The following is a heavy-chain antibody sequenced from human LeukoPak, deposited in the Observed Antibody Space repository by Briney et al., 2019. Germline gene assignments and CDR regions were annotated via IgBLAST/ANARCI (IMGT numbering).Heavy chain of an antibody. V-gene: IGHV4-34*01. CDR1: GGSFSGYY. Sequence: SETLSLTCAVYGGSFSGYYWSWIRQPPGKGLEWIGEVNHSGSTNYNPSLKSRVTISVDTSKNQFSLKLSSVTAADTAVYYCATKANMITKGNWFDPWGQGTLVTVSS. J-gene: IGHJ5*02. CDR3: ATKANMITKGNWFDP. D-gene: IGHD3-16*01. CDR2: VNHSGST.